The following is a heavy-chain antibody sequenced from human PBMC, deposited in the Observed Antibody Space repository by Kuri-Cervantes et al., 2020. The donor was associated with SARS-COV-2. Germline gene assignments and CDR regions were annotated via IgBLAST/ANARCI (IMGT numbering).Heavy chain of an antibody. V-gene: IGHV1-3*04. CDR3: ARVPRGVVLDYFDY. D-gene: IGHD2-15*01. J-gene: IGHJ4*02. CDR2: INTANGTT. Sequence: ASVKVSCKASGYRLTTDPIHWVRQAPGQRPEWMGWINTANGTTKYSQKFQGRVTISRDTSATTAYMELSNLRSEDTAVYYCARVPRGVVLDYFDYWGQGTLVTV. CDR1: GYRLTTDP.